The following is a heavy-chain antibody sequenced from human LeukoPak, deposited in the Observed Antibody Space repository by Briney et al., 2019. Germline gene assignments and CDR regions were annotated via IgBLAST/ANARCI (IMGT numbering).Heavy chain of an antibody. CDR1: GDSVSSNSAA. CDR2: TYYRSKWYN. D-gene: IGHD3-9*01. J-gene: IGHJ6*02. CDR3: ARDQNYDILTGTPRWATTAPGYGMDV. Sequence: SQTLSLTCAISGDSVSSNSAAWNWIRQSPSRGLEWLGRTYYRSKWYNDYAVSVKSRITINPDTSKNQFSLQLNSVTPEDTAVYYCARDQNYDILTGTPRWATTAPGYGMDVWGQGTTVTVSS. V-gene: IGHV6-1*01.